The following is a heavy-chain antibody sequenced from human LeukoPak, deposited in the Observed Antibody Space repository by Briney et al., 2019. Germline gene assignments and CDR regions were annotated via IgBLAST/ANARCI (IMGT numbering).Heavy chain of an antibody. Sequence: GGSLRLSCSVSGFIVSSNYMSWVRQAPGKGLEYVSVIYTDGRTYYADSVKGRFIISRDSSRNTLYLQMNSLRAEDTAVYYCVTTTWDTVMIHTPPFDHWGQGTLVTVPS. J-gene: IGHJ4*02. CDR2: IYTDGRT. V-gene: IGHV3-66*01. D-gene: IGHD3-16*01. CDR1: GFIVSSNY. CDR3: VTTTWDTVMIHTPPFDH.